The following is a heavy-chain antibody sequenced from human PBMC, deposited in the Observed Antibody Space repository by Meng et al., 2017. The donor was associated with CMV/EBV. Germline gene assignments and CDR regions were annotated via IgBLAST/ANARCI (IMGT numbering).Heavy chain of an antibody. Sequence: ASVKVSCKASGYTFTAHYFHWVRQAPGQGLEWMGWIHPHRGDTNYAQQCQGRVTLTRDTSINTGYMELTRLTSDDTAVYYCARDNNWGPDYWGQGTLVTVSS. CDR1: GYTFTAHY. V-gene: IGHV1-2*02. D-gene: IGHD7-27*01. CDR2: IHPHRGDT. CDR3: ARDNNWGPDY. J-gene: IGHJ4*02.